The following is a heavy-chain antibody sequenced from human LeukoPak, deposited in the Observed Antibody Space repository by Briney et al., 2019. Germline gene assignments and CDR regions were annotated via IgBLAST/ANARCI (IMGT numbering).Heavy chain of an antibody. J-gene: IGHJ6*02. D-gene: IGHD3-3*01. V-gene: IGHV1-18*01. CDR3: ARDRAGVGTIFGVVITGDYYYGMDV. Sequence: ASVKVSCKASGYTFTSYGISWVRQAPGQGLEWMGWISAYNGNTNYAQKLQGRVTMTTDTSTSTAYMELRSPRSDDTAVYYCARDRAGVGTIFGVVITGDYYYGMDVWGQGTTVTVSS. CDR2: ISAYNGNT. CDR1: GYTFTSYG.